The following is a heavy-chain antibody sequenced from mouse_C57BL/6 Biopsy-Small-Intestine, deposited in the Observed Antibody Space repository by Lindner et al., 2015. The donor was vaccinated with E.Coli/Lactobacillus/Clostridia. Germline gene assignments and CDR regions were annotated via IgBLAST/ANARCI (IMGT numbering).Heavy chain of an antibody. CDR3: ASNGYYYAMDY. Sequence: VQLQESGGGLVKPGGSLKLSCAASGFTFSDYGMHWVRQAPEKGLEWVAYISSGSSTIYYADTVKGRFTISRDNAKNTLFPQMTSLRSEDTAMYYCASNGYYYAMDYWGQGTSVTVSS. CDR1: GFTFSDYG. D-gene: IGHD2-2*01. CDR2: ISSGSSTI. V-gene: IGHV5-17*01. J-gene: IGHJ4*01.